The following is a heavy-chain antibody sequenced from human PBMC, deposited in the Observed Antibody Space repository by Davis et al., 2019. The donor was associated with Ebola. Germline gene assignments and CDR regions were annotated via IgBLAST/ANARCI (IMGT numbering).Heavy chain of an antibody. CDR1: GYSFTTYW. CDR2: IYPGDSDT. D-gene: IGHD3-3*01. V-gene: IGHV5-51*01. CDR3: ARFLEWKADY. J-gene: IGHJ4*02. Sequence: GGSLRLSCEGSGYSFTTYWIAWVRQMPGKGLEWMGIIYPGDSDTRYSPSFQGQVTISADKSITTAYLQWSSLKASDTAMYYCARFLEWKADYWGQGTLVTVSS.